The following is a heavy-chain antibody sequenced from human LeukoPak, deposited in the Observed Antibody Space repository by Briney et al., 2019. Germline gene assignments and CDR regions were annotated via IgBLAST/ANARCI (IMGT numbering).Heavy chain of an antibody. CDR2: ISGSGGST. J-gene: IGHJ4*02. CDR1: GGSFSGYY. Sequence: PSETLSLTCAVYGGSFSGYYWSWIRQPPGKGLEWVSAISGSGGSTYYADSVKGRFTISRDNSKNTLYLQMNSLRAEDTAVYYCAKDGVWFGESPPDYWGQGTLVTVSS. V-gene: IGHV3-23*01. CDR3: AKDGVWFGESPPDY. D-gene: IGHD3-10*01.